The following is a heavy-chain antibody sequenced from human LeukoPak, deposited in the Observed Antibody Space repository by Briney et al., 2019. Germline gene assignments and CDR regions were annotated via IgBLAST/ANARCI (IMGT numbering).Heavy chain of an antibody. CDR2: IYTSGST. CDR3: AKDQRFSAYDPDEYNYFDP. V-gene: IGHV4-59*10. D-gene: IGHD5-12*01. CDR1: GGSFSDYY. J-gene: IGHJ5*02. Sequence: SETLSLTCVVYGGSFSDYYWSWIRQLPGKGLEWIGRIYTSGSTNYNPSLKSRVTISVDTSKNQFSLKLSSVTAADTAVYYCAKDQRFSAYDPDEYNYFDPWGQGTLVTVSS.